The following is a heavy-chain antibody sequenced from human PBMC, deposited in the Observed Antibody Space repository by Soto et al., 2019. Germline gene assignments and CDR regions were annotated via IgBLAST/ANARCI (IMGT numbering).Heavy chain of an antibody. CDR1: GFTFSSYA. J-gene: IGHJ4*02. Sequence: GGSLRLSCAASGFTFSSYAMHWVRQAPGKGLEWVAVISYDGSNKYYADSVKGRFTISRDNSKNTLYLQMNSLRAEDTAVYYCARDNVARSPDSIAAAGMLDYWGQGTLVTVSS. CDR2: ISYDGSNK. CDR3: ARDNVARSPDSIAAAGMLDY. D-gene: IGHD6-13*01. V-gene: IGHV3-30-3*01.